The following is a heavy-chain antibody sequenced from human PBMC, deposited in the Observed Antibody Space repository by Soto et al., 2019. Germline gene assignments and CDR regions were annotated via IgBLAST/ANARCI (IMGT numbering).Heavy chain of an antibody. D-gene: IGHD3-9*01. J-gene: IGHJ5*02. CDR3: ARDRAPATLRYFGFDP. Sequence: ASVKVSCKASGYTFTGYCMHWVRQAPGQGLEWMGWINPNSGGTNYAQKFQGRVTMTRDTSISTAYMELGRLRSDDTAVYYCARDRAPATLRYFGFDPWGQGTLVTVSS. CDR1: GYTFTGYC. V-gene: IGHV1-2*02. CDR2: INPNSGGT.